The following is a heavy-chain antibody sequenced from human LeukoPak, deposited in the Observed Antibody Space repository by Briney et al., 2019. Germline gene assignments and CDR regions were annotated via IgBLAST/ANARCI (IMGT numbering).Heavy chain of an antibody. CDR2: IYSGGST. J-gene: IGHJ4*02. CDR3: ARDGFGSRFDY. CDR1: GFTVSSNY. Sequence: GGSLRLSCAASGFTVSSNYMNWVRQAPGKGLEWVSVIYSGGSTYYADSVKGRFTISRDNSKNKVYLQMNSLRTEDTAVYYCARDGFGSRFDYWGQGTLVTVSS. V-gene: IGHV3-53*05. D-gene: IGHD3-10*01.